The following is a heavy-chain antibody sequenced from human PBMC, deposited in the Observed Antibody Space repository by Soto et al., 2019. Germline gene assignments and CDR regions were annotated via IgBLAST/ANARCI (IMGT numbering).Heavy chain of an antibody. D-gene: IGHD6-19*01. Sequence: GASVKVSFRASGSTFSGYAISCVRQPPGQGLEWMGGIIPIFGTANYAQKFQGRVTITADESTSTAYMELSSLRSEDTAVYYCACIPPLDNSSGWSGWGQGTLVTVS. V-gene: IGHV1-69*13. CDR3: ACIPPLDNSSGWSG. J-gene: IGHJ4*02. CDR2: IIPIFGTA. CDR1: GSTFSGYA.